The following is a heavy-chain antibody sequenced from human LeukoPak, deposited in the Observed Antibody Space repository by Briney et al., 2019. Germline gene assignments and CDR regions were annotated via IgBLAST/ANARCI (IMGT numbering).Heavy chain of an antibody. Sequence: PGGSLRLSCAASGFTFSDYYMSWIRQAPRKGLEWVSYISSSGSTIYYADSVKGRFTISRDNAKNSLYLQMNSLRAEDTAVYYYARMKWELPVDYWGQGTLVTVSS. J-gene: IGHJ4*02. V-gene: IGHV3-11*01. CDR3: ARMKWELPVDY. CDR1: GFTFSDYY. D-gene: IGHD1-26*01. CDR2: ISSSGSTI.